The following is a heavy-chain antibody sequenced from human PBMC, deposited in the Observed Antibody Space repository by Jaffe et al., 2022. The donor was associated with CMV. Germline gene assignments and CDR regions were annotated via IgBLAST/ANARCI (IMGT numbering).Heavy chain of an antibody. CDR2: ISGSGGST. D-gene: IGHD4-17*01. J-gene: IGHJ6*03. Sequence: EVQLVESGGGLVQPGGSLRLSCAASGFTFSSYAMSWVRQAPGKGLEWVSAISGSGGSTYYADSVKGRFTISRDNSKNTLYLQMNSLRAEDTAVYYCAKGVDYGDPWGAYYYYYMDVWGKGTTVTVSS. CDR3: AKGVDYGDPWGAYYYYYMDV. V-gene: IGHV3-23*04. CDR1: GFTFSSYA.